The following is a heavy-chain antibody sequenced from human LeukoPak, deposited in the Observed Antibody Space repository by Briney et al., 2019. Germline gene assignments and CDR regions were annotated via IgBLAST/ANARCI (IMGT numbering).Heavy chain of an antibody. J-gene: IGHJ4*02. Sequence: PGGSLRLSCAASGFTFSSYGMHWVRQAPGKGLEWVATIWYDGSIQYYAESVRGRFTISRESSKNTLYLQMNSLRAEDTAVYYCAKELSKERYGDSFYWGQGTLVTVSS. CDR1: GFTFSSYG. CDR2: IWYDGSIQ. D-gene: IGHD4-17*01. CDR3: AKELSKERYGDSFY. V-gene: IGHV3-30*02.